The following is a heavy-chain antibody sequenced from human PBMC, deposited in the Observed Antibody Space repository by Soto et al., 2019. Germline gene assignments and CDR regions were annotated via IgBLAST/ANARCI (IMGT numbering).Heavy chain of an antibody. Sequence: SETLSLTCTVSGGSISSGGYYWSWIRQHPGKGLEWIGYIYYSGSTYYNPSLKSRVTISVDTAKNQFSLKLSSVTAADTAVYYCARDSSSWYYFDYWGQGTLVTVSS. D-gene: IGHD6-13*01. CDR3: ARDSSSWYYFDY. J-gene: IGHJ4*02. V-gene: IGHV4-31*03. CDR1: GGSISSGGYY. CDR2: IYYSGST.